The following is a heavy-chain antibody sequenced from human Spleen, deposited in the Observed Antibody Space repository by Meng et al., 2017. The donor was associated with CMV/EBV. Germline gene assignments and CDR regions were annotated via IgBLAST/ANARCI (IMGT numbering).Heavy chain of an antibody. CDR1: GGSISSYY. D-gene: IGHD4-11*01. CDR3: ARCPTFDRWFDP. V-gene: IGHV4-59*01. J-gene: IGHJ5*02. Sequence: TGSGGSISSYYWSWIRQPPGKGLELIGYIYYTGSTTYNPSLKSRVTISVDTSKNQFSLKLSSVTVADTAVYYCARCPTFDRWFDPWGQGTLVTVSS. CDR2: IYYTGST.